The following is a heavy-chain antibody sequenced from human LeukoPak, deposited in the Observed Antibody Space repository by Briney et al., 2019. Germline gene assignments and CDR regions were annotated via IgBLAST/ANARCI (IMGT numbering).Heavy chain of an antibody. V-gene: IGHV3-23*01. CDR1: GFTLGCYA. J-gene: IGHJ6*02. D-gene: IGHD4-17*01. CDR3: AKVETLRDYGDSDYYCYYGMDV. Sequence: GGSLRLSCAASGFTLGCYAMSWVRQAPGKGLEWVSAISGSGGSTYYADSVKGRFTISRDNSKNTLYLQMNSLRAEDTAVYYCAKVETLRDYGDSDYYCYYGMDVWGQGTTVTVSS. CDR2: ISGSGGST.